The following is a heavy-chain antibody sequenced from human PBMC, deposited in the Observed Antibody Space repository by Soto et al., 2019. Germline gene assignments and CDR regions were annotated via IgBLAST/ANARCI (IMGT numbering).Heavy chain of an antibody. J-gene: IGHJ4*02. Sequence: SVKVSCKASGGTFSSYTISWVRQAPGQGLEWMGRIIPILGIANYAQKFQGRVTITADKSTNTAYMELSSLRSEDTAVYYCARAVVAATGPYYFDYWGQGTLVTVSS. V-gene: IGHV1-69*02. D-gene: IGHD2-15*01. CDR1: GGTFSSYT. CDR3: ARAVVAATGPYYFDY. CDR2: IIPILGIA.